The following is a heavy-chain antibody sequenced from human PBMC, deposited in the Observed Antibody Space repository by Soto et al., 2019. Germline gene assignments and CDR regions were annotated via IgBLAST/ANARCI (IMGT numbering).Heavy chain of an antibody. CDR3: ASHLVMSGTRGFDN. V-gene: IGHV4-4*02. D-gene: IGHD6-13*01. CDR1: SGSIFSSNW. CDR2: TRNSGGA. J-gene: IGHJ4*02. Sequence: QVQLQEAGPGLVKPSGSLSLTCAVSSGSIFSSNWWRWVRQPPGKGLEWIGETRNSGGANYYPSLQSRVTITVDRSKNPFFLELRSVTAADTAVYYCASHLVMSGTRGFDNWGLGTLVTVSS.